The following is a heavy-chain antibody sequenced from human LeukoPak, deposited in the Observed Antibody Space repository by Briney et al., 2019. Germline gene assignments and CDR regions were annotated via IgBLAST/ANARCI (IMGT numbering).Heavy chain of an antibody. CDR2: ISKDGSDK. CDR1: GFTFSDYA. J-gene: IGHJ4*02. Sequence: GGSLRLSCAASGFTFSDYAMHWVRQAPGKGLEWVAVISKDGSDKYYPGSVRGRFTISRDNSKNTIYLQMDSLRAEDTAVYYCATNYYDSSGYYYRVDYWGQGTLVTVSS. CDR3: ATNYYDSSGYYYRVDY. V-gene: IGHV3-30-3*01. D-gene: IGHD3-22*01.